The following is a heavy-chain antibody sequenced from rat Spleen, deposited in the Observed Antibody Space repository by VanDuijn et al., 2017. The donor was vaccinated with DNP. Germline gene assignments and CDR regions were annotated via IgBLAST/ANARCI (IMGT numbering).Heavy chain of an antibody. V-gene: IGHV5-22*01. CDR2: IGSPAYAL. D-gene: IGHD4-3*01. Sequence: EVQLVEPGGGLVQPGRSLKLSCAASGFSFSDSNLHWVRQAPTKGLARVASIGSPAYALSHGDSGKGRFTISRDKAKSTLYLQMNSLRSEDMATYYCVRWNSGHFDYWGQGVMVTVSS. J-gene: IGHJ2*01. CDR3: VRWNSGHFDY. CDR1: GFSFSDSN.